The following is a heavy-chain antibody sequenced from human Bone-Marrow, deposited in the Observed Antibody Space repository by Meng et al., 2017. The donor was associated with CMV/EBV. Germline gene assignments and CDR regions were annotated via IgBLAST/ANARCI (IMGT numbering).Heavy chain of an antibody. CDR1: GGSISSSSYY. CDR3: AKGSVAGDY. V-gene: IGHV4-39*07. D-gene: IGHD6-19*01. J-gene: IGHJ4*02. CDR2: IYYSGST. Sequence: GSLRLSCTVSGGSISSSSYYWGWIRQPPGKGLEWIGSIYYSGSTYYNPSLKSRVTISVDTSENQFSLKLSSVTAADSAVYYCAKGSVAGDYWGQGTLVTVSS.